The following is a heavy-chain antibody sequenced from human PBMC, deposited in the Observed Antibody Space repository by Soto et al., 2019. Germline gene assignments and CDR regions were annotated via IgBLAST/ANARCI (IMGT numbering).Heavy chain of an antibody. V-gene: IGHV3-33*01. CDR2: IVNDGSEQ. D-gene: IGHD3-16*01. CDR3: ARHDLFDDNGLDH. J-gene: IGHJ5*02. Sequence: QVQLVESGGGVVRPGGSLRLSCTATGFSFRTHGMHWVRQAPGKGLEWVAVIVNDGSEQGHADSVEGRFTISRDNDRNILYLQMNNLRAEDTARYYCARHDLFDDNGLDHWGQGTLVTVSS. CDR1: GFSFRTHG.